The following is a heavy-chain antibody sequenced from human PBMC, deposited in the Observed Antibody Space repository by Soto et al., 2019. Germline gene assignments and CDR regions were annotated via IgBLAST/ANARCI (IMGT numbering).Heavy chain of an antibody. Sequence: VRLRESAPGLVKPPGTLSLTAAVSGAPISNVYWWLWARQSPEKGLEWIGETHHRGTLNYTPSLNRRVTISVDKSKNQFSLNLISLTAADTAIYYCARGGRGERVKGDYFDYWGQGTLVTVSS. CDR2: THHRGTL. V-gene: IGHV4-4*03. J-gene: IGHJ4*02. CDR3: ARGGRGERVKGDYFDY. CDR1: GAPISNVYW. D-gene: IGHD2-15*01.